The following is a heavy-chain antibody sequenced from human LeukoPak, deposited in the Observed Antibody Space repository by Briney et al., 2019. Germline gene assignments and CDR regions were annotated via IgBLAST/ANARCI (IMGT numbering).Heavy chain of an antibody. CDR3: AKAQLAGLGMFDY. D-gene: IGHD5-24*01. CDR1: GFSFSDYA. Sequence: QPGRSLRLPCAASGFSFSDYALNWVRQAPGKGLEWVAVISYDGSKRYYADSVKGRFTISRDNSKNTLYLQMNSLRAEDTAVYYCAKAQLAGLGMFDYWGQGALVTVSS. V-gene: IGHV3-30-3*01. J-gene: IGHJ4*02. CDR2: ISYDGSKR.